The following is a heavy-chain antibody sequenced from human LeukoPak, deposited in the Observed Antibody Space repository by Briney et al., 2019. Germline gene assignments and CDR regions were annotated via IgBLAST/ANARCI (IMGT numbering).Heavy chain of an antibody. V-gene: IGHV3-30*04. CDR1: GFSVGGYA. Sequence: GGSLRLSCAVSGFSVGGYALRWVRQAPGKGLEWVAVISFDGSQKYYADSVKGRFTISRDTFKNTLFLQMDSLSGEDTGFYYCARSDRDDYDFDYWGQGTLVTVSS. J-gene: IGHJ4*02. CDR2: ISFDGSQK. CDR3: ARSDRDDYDFDY. D-gene: IGHD4-17*01.